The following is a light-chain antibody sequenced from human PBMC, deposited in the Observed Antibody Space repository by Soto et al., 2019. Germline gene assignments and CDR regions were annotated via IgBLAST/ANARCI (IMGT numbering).Light chain of an antibody. Sequence: EIVLTQSPATLSWSPGDRATLYCGASQSVENFLAWYQQKRGQAPRLLIFDVSTRAPGIPPRFSGSGSGTDFTLTISRLEPEDFAFYYCQQRRTWPLTFGGGTRVDFK. J-gene: IGKJ4*01. CDR1: QSVENF. CDR3: QQRRTWPLT. V-gene: IGKV3-11*01. CDR2: DVS.